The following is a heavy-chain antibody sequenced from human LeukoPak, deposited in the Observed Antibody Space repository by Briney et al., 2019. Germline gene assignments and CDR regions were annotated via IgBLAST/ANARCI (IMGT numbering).Heavy chain of an antibody. V-gene: IGHV3-23*01. D-gene: IGHD6-19*01. Sequence: GGSLRLSCAASGFPFSSYAMSWVRQAPGKGLEWVSAFSGSGDSTYYADSVKGRFTISRDNSKNTLYLQMNSLRAEDTAVYYCAEVASVAFEYWGQGTLVTVSS. CDR1: GFPFSSYA. J-gene: IGHJ4*02. CDR3: AEVASVAFEY. CDR2: FSGSGDST.